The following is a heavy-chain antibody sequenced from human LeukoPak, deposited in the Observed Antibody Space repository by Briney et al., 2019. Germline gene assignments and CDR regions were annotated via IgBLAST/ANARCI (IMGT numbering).Heavy chain of an antibody. CDR1: GGSISSSNW. Sequence: SETLSLTCAVSGGSISSSNWWSWVRQPPGKGLEWIGEIYHSGSTNYNPSLKSRVTISVDKSKNQFSLKLSSVTAADTAVYYCVRDRGYAYGPFDYWGQGTLVTVSS. V-gene: IGHV4-4*02. D-gene: IGHD5-12*01. CDR3: VRDRGYAYGPFDY. J-gene: IGHJ4*02. CDR2: IYHSGST.